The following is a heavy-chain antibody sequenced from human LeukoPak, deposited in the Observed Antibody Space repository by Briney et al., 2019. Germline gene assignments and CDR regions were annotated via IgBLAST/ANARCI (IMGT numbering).Heavy chain of an antibody. V-gene: IGHV4-39*01. CDR2: INYSGTI. Sequence: SETLSLTCTVSGGAISNDNFYWGWVRQPPGKGLEWVASINYSGTIYYNPSLRSRVSISVNTSRTQFFLRLNSVTAADTAVYYCARLFDSWGQGTLVSVSS. CDR1: GGAISNDNFY. CDR3: ARLFDS. J-gene: IGHJ4*02.